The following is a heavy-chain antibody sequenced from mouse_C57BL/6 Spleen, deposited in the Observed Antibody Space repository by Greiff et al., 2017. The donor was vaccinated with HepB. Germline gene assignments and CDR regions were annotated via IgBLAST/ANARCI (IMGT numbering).Heavy chain of an antibody. CDR1: GYTFTSYW. J-gene: IGHJ3*01. D-gene: IGHD2-3*01. V-gene: IGHV1-55*01. CDR2: IYPGSGST. Sequence: QVHVKQSGAELVKPGASVKMSCKASGYTFTSYWITWVKQRPGQGLEWIGDIYPGSGSTNYNEKFKSKATLTVDTSSSTAYMQLSSLTSEDSAVYYCARDDGYYFGFAYWGQGTLVTVSA. CDR3: ARDDGYYFGFAY.